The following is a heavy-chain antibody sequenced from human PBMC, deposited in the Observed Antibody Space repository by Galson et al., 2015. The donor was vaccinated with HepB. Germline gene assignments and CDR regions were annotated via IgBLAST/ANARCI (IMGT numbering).Heavy chain of an antibody. CDR3: ATATWISQEDYYGMDV. J-gene: IGHJ6*02. Sequence: SVKVSCKASGGSVSNNAISWVRQAPGQGLEWMGRSILMFGTANYAQKFQGRVTITADESTSTAYMELSRLRSEDTAVCYCATATWISQEDYYGMDVWGQGTTVTVSS. CDR2: SILMFGTA. CDR1: GGSVSNNA. V-gene: IGHV1-69*13. D-gene: IGHD2-2*03.